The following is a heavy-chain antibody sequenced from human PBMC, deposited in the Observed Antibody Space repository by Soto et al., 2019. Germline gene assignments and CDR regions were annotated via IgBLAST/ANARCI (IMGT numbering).Heavy chain of an antibody. J-gene: IGHJ3*01. CDR1: GYTFTSSG. Sequence: QVQLVQSGAEVKKPGASVKVSCKASGYTFTSSGMSWVRQAPGQGLEWMGWISAHTGSSEYAQRFQGRVTMTTDRSTSTAYMELRRLRSHHAPVYYCTSACIAEVSCRLNYYFPAFESWCPGTLVTVSS. D-gene: IGHD3-22*01. CDR3: TSACIAEVSCRLNYYFPAFES. CDR2: ISAHTGSS. V-gene: IGHV1-18*01.